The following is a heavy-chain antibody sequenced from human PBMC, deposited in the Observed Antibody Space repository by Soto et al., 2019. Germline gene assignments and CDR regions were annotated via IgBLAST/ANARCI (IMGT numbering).Heavy chain of an antibody. D-gene: IGHD3-22*01. CDR1: GFTFSSYA. CDR2: IRGSGGST. V-gene: IGHV3-23*01. J-gene: IGHJ4*02. CDR3: AKWPVRESSGNYFDY. Sequence: GGSLRLSCAASGFTFSSYAMSWVRQAPGKGLEWVSGIRGSGGSTNYADSVKGRFTIPRDNSKNTLYLQMNSLRAEDTAVYYCAKWPVRESSGNYFDYWGQGTLVTVSS.